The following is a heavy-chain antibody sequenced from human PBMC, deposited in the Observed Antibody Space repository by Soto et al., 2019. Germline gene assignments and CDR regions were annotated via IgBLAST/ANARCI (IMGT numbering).Heavy chain of an antibody. CDR2: TYYSGIT. Sequence: TLSLTCSLPGVSMSSGAYDWSWMRPPPGKGREWIGYTYYSGITYYNPSLKSRVTISVDTSNNQFSLKLSSVTAADTAVYYWARAGDEPESWFDPWGQGTLVTVYS. J-gene: IGHJ5*02. V-gene: IGHV4-30-4*01. CDR1: GVSMSSGAYD. D-gene: IGHD3-10*01. CDR3: ARAGDEPESWFDP.